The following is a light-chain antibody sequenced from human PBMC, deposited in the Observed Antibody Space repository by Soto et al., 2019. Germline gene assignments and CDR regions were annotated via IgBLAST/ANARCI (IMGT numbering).Light chain of an antibody. Sequence: EIVLTQSPATLSLSPGERVTLSCRASQGVSTNLAWHQQQFGQAPRLLIYDASNRATGIPPRFSGSGSGTDFTLTITSLEPEDFAVYYCQQRSNDMYTFGQGTKLEIK. J-gene: IGKJ2*01. V-gene: IGKV3-11*01. CDR3: QQRSNDMYT. CDR2: DAS. CDR1: QGVSTN.